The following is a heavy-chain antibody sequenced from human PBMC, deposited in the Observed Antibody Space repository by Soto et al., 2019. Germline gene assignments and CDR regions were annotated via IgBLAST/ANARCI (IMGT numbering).Heavy chain of an antibody. CDR2: MNPNSGHT. D-gene: IGHD3-9*01. Sequence: ASVKVSCKASGYTFTSHDINWMRQTTGQGLEWMGWMNPNSGHTNSAQKFQGRVTMTRDTSINTAYMELTNLRSEDTAIYYCASDMRTTGAQGPRVTVP. J-gene: IGHJ4*02. CDR1: GYTFTSHD. CDR3: ASDMRTT. V-gene: IGHV1-8*01.